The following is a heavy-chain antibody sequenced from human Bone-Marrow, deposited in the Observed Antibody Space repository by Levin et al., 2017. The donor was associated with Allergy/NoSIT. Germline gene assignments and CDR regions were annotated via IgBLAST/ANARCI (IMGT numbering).Heavy chain of an antibody. CDR2: INVNNGHT. J-gene: IGHJ4*02. Sequence: GESLKISCKASGYTFTDYGISWVRQAPGQGLEWMGWINVNNGHTNYIQKFQGRATMTTDTSTSTAYMELRSLRSDDTAIYYCARGFDAWGQGTLVTVSS. CDR1: GYTFTDYG. V-gene: IGHV1-18*01. CDR3: ARGFDA.